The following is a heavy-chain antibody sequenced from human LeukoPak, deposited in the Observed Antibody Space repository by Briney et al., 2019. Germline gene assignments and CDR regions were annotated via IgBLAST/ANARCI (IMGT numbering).Heavy chain of an antibody. CDR2: ISSSGSTI. Sequence: QPGGSLRLSCAASGFTFSSYEMNWVRQAPGKGLEWVSYISSSGSTIYYADSVKGRFTISRDNAKNSLYLQMNSLRAEDTAVYYCARERSEYGGNSGGEETYYYYGMDVWGQGTTVTVSS. CDR1: GFTFSSYE. CDR3: ARERSEYGGNSGGEETYYYYGMDV. V-gene: IGHV3-48*03. D-gene: IGHD4-23*01. J-gene: IGHJ6*02.